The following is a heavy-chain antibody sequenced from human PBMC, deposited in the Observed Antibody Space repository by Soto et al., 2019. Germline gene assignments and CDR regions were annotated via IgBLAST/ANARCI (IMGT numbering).Heavy chain of an antibody. J-gene: IGHJ4*02. D-gene: IGHD3-10*01. CDR1: GFTFTNAW. CDR2: IKSETDVATT. Sequence: EVQLVESGGGLVKPGGSLRLSCTASGFTFTNAWMSWVRQAPGKGLEWVGRIKSETDVATTDYAAPVKGRFTISRADSTNTLYLHMNSVKTEDTAVYYCTRTILQWFGESDWGQGTLVTVSS. CDR3: TRTILQWFGESD. V-gene: IGHV3-15*01.